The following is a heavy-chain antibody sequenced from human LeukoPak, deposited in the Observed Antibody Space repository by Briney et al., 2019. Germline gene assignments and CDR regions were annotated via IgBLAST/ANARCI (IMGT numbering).Heavy chain of an antibody. Sequence: PSETLSLTCAVYGGSFSGYYWSWIRQPPGKGLEWIGEINHSGSTNYNPSLKSRVTISVDTSKYQFSLKLSSVTAADTAVYYCARSGGLYYDFWSGYYHTNWFDPWGQGTLVTVSS. D-gene: IGHD3-3*01. CDR2: INHSGST. CDR3: ARSGGLYYDFWSGYYHTNWFDP. CDR1: GGSFSGYY. V-gene: IGHV4-34*01. J-gene: IGHJ5*02.